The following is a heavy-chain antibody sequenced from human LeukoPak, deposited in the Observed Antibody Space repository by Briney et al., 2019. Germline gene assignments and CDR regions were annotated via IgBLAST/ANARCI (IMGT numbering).Heavy chain of an antibody. V-gene: IGHV3-74*01. CDR3: ASDPTHCTNGVCYIAWFDP. Sequence: GGSLRLSCEASGFTFSNYWMHWVRQDPGKGLVWVSRINTDGSSTTYADSVKGRFTISRDNAKNTLYLQMNSLRVEGTAVYYCASDPTHCTNGVCYIAWFDPWGQGTLVTVSS. D-gene: IGHD2-8*01. J-gene: IGHJ5*02. CDR2: INTDGSST. CDR1: GFTFSNYW.